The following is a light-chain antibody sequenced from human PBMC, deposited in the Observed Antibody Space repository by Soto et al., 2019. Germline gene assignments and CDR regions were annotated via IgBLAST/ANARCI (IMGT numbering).Light chain of an antibody. CDR1: QSVSTY. V-gene: IGKV3-11*01. CDR2: DAS. J-gene: IGKJ4*01. CDR3: QQRINWPPLT. Sequence: EIVLTQSPVTLSLSPGERATLSCRASQSVSTYLAWYQQKPGQPPRLIIYDASNRAAGVPDRFTGSGSGTDCTITITSLEPGDLGVYYCQQRINWPPLTFGGGTKVEIK.